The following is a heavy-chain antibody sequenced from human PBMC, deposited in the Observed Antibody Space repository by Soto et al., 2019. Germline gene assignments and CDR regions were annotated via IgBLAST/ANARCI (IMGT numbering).Heavy chain of an antibody. D-gene: IGHD3-22*01. CDR2: ISYDGSNK. J-gene: IGHJ4*02. CDR1: GLTFSSYG. Sequence: GGSLRLSCAASGLTFSSYGMHWVRQAPGKGLEWVAVISYDGSNKYYADSVKGRFTISRDNSKNTLYLQMNSLRAEDTAVYYGAKSQFTMLVDFDYWGQGTLVTVSS. V-gene: IGHV3-30*18. CDR3: AKSQFTMLVDFDY.